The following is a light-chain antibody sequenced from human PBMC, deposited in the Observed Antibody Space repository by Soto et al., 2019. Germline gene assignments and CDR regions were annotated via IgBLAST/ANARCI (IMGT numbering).Light chain of an antibody. CDR2: GAS. CDR1: QSISNN. J-gene: IGKJ1*01. V-gene: IGKV3-15*01. Sequence: EIVMTQSPATLSVSPGERATLSCRASQSISNNLAWYQHKPGQAPRVLIYGASTRATGIPARFSGSGSGTEFTLTISSLQSEDFAVYYCQQYGTSPRTFGQGTK. CDR3: QQYGTSPRT.